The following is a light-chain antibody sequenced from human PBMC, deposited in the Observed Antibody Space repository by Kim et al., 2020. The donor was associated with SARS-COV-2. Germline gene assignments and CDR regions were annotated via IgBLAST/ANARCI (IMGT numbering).Light chain of an antibody. J-gene: IGLJ1*01. Sequence: KRGTISCSGSSSNIGNNAVNWYQQLPGKAPKLLIYYDDLLPSGVSDRFSGSKSGTSASLAISGLQSEDEADYYCAAWDDSLNGYVFGTGTKVTVL. CDR3: AAWDDSLNGYV. CDR2: YDD. CDR1: SSNIGNNA. V-gene: IGLV1-36*01.